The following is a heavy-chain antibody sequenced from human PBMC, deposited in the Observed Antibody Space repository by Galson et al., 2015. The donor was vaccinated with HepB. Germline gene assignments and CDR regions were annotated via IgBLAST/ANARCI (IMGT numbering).Heavy chain of an antibody. CDR2: IKQDESEK. D-gene: IGHD6-19*01. Sequence: SLRLSCAASGFTFSTYWMSWVRQAPGKGLEWVANIKQDESEKFYVDSVKGRFTISRDNTKNSLYLQMNSLRAEDTAVYYCARGTSGRNVGFYDLWGRSTLVTVSA. CDR1: GFTFSTYW. CDR3: ARGTSGRNVGFYDL. V-gene: IGHV3-7*01. J-gene: IGHJ2*01.